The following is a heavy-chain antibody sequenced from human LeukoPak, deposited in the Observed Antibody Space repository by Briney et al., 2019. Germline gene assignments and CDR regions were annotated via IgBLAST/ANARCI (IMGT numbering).Heavy chain of an antibody. Sequence: PSETLSLTCIVSGDPMNSHYWSWIRQPPGKGLEWIGYIYYSGSTNYNPSLKSRVTISVDTSKNQFSLKLSSVTAADTAVYYCARGSRGYSYGWGQGTLVTVSS. CDR3: ARGSRGYSYG. CDR2: IYYSGST. J-gene: IGHJ4*02. D-gene: IGHD5-18*01. CDR1: GDPMNSHY. V-gene: IGHV4-59*11.